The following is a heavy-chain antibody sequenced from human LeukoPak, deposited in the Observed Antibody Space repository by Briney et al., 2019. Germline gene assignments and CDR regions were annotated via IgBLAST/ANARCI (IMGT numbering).Heavy chain of an antibody. Sequence: GESLKISCKGSGYSFSTYWIVWVRQMPGKGLEWMGIIYPGDSDSRYSPSFQGQVTMSADKSISTAYLQWSSLKASDTAMYYCARRQYYYYSGSYSGAPKYYYAMDVWGEGTTVTVSS. CDR1: GYSFSTYW. V-gene: IGHV5-51*01. CDR3: ARRQYYYYSGSYSGAPKYYYAMDV. D-gene: IGHD3-10*01. J-gene: IGHJ6*04. CDR2: IYPGDSDS.